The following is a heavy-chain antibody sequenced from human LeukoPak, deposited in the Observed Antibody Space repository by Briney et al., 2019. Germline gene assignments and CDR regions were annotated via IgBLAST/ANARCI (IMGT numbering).Heavy chain of an antibody. J-gene: IGHJ4*02. D-gene: IGHD2-2*01. CDR2: INSDGSST. Sequence: PGGSLRLSCAASGFTFSNYWMHWVRQAPGKGLVWVSRINSDGSSTTYADSVKGRFTISRDNAKNTLYLQMNSLRAEDTAVYYCTRQMEPAADIGGWGQGTLVTVSS. CDR1: GFTFSNYW. CDR3: TRQMEPAADIGG. V-gene: IGHV3-74*01.